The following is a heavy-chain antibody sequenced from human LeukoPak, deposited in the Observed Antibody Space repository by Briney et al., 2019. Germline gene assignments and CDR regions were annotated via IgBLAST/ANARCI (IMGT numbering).Heavy chain of an antibody. Sequence: SETLSLTCAVYGGSFSGYYWSWIRQPPGKGLEWIGEINHSGSTNYNPSLKSRVTISVDTSKNQFSLKLSSVTAADTAVYYCARKRAAAVGFDYWGQGTLVTVSS. V-gene: IGHV4-34*01. CDR2: INHSGST. CDR1: GGSFSGYY. CDR3: ARKRAAAVGFDY. J-gene: IGHJ4*02. D-gene: IGHD6-19*01.